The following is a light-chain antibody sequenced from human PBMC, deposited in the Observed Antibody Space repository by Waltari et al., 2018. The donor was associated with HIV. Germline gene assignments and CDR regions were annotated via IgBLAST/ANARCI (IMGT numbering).Light chain of an antibody. CDR3: LLSYNGVRF. CDR1: SGTVAIIHF. V-gene: IGLV7-46*01. Sequence: LVTQEPSLTVSPGDTVPLSCASFSGTVAIIHFPYWFQLKPGQAPRTLIYDLEKRHPLTPGRFSGSLDGGRAILTLSGALPEDEAEYFCLLSYNGVRFFGGGTTLTV. CDR2: DLE. J-gene: IGLJ2*01.